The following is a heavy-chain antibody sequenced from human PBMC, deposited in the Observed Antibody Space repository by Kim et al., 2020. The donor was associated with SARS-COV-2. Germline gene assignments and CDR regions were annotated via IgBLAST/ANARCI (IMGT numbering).Heavy chain of an antibody. D-gene: IGHD7-27*01. J-gene: IGHJ4*02. CDR3: VRGDWGSGY. CDR1: GFHFSTYW. Sequence: GGSLRLSCAASGFHFSTYWMHWVRQAPGKGLEWVARIWSDGSITTYADSVKGRFTISRDNAKNTLYLQMNGLRADDTATYYCVRGDWGSGYWGQGTLVTVSS. CDR2: IWSDGSIT. V-gene: IGHV3-74*01.